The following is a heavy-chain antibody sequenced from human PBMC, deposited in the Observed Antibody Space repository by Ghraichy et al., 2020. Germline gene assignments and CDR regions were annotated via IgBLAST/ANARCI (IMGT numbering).Heavy chain of an antibody. CDR2: IYYSGST. CDR1: GGSISSYY. D-gene: IGHD4-11*01. Sequence: SQTLSLTCTVSGGSISSYYWSWIRQPPGKGLEWIGYIYYSGSTNYNPSLKSRVTISVDTSKNQFSLKLSSVTAADTAVYYCARHESTHYSNYHSADYWGQGTLVTVSS. V-gene: IGHV4-59*01. CDR3: ARHESTHYSNYHSADY. J-gene: IGHJ4*02.